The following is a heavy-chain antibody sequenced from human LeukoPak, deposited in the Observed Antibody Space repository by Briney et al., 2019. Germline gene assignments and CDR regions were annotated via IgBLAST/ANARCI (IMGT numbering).Heavy chain of an antibody. D-gene: IGHD6-19*01. V-gene: IGHV3-33*01. Sequence: GGSLRLSCAASGFTFSSYGMHWVRQAPGKGLEWVAVIWYDGSNKYYADSVKGRFTISRDSSKNTLYLQMNSLRAEDTAVYYCARDRVIDGGWPYYFDYWGQGTLVTVSS. CDR3: ARDRVIDGGWPYYFDY. CDR2: IWYDGSNK. CDR1: GFTFSSYG. J-gene: IGHJ4*02.